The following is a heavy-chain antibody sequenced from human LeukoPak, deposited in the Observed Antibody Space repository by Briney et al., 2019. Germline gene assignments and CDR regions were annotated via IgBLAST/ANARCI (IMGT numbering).Heavy chain of an antibody. CDR2: ISSSSSYI. Sequence: GGSLRLSCAASGFTFSSYSMNWVRQAPGKGLEWVSSISSSSSYIYYADSVKGRFTISRDNAKNSLYLQMNSLRAEDTAVYYCARVERAAIGLPFDYWGQGTLVTVFS. CDR1: GFTFSSYS. V-gene: IGHV3-21*01. CDR3: ARVERAAIGLPFDY. D-gene: IGHD3-10*01. J-gene: IGHJ4*02.